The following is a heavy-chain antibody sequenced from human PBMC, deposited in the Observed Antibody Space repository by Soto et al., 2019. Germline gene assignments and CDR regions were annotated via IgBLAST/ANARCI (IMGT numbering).Heavy chain of an antibody. V-gene: IGHV3-9*01. J-gene: IGHJ6*03. CDR3: AKDDVPAVPAAPPYYYYYMDV. Sequence: GGSLRLPCAASGFTFDDYAMHWVRQAPGKGLEWVSGISWNSGSIGYADSVKGRFTISRDNAKNSLYLQMNSLRAEDTALYYCAKDDVPAVPAAPPYYYYYMDVWGKGTTVTVSS. CDR2: ISWNSGSI. D-gene: IGHD2-2*01. CDR1: GFTFDDYA.